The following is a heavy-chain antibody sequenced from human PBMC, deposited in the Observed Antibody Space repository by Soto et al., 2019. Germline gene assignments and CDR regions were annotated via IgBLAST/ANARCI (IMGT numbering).Heavy chain of an antibody. CDR2: INAGNGNT. V-gene: IGHV1-3*01. CDR3: TSFRGSYHDSSGYYLSK. CDR1: GYTFTSYA. Sequence: ASVKVSCKASGYTFTSYAMHWVRQAPGQRLEWMGWINAGNGNTKYSQKFQGRVTITRDTSASTAYMELSSLRSEDTAVYYCTSFRGSYHDSSGYYLSKWGRGTLVTVSS. J-gene: IGHJ4*02. D-gene: IGHD3-22*01.